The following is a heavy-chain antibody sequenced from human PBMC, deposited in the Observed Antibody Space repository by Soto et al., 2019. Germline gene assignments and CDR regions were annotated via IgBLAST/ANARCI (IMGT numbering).Heavy chain of an antibody. V-gene: IGHV3-7*01. CDR2: IKQDGSEK. CDR1: GFTFSSYW. CDR3: ATFPEDYYYYGMDV. J-gene: IGHJ6*02. Sequence: GGSLRLSCAASGFTFSSYWMSWVRQAPGKGLEWVANIKQDGSEKYYVDSVKGRFTISRDNAKNSLYLQMDSLRAEDTAVYYCATFPEDYYYYGMDVWGQGTTVTVSS.